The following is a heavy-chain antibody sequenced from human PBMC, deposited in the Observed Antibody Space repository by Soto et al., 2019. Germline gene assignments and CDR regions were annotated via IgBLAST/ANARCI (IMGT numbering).Heavy chain of an antibody. D-gene: IGHD6-13*01. CDR2: ISYDGTNK. J-gene: IGHJ4*02. V-gene: IGHV3-30*18. Sequence: QVQLVESGGGVVQPGRSLRLSCADSGFTFSTYGMHWVRQAPGKGLEWVAVISYDGTNKYYADSVKGRFTISRDNSKNALYMQMNSLKAEDTAVYYCAKERYGSRRPDFDYWGQRTLVTVSS. CDR3: AKERYGSRRPDFDY. CDR1: GFTFSTYG.